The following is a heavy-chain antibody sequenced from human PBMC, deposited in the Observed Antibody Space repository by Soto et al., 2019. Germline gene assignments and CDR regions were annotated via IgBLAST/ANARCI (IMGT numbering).Heavy chain of an antibody. CDR3: ARARGDFWSGYYYYYGMDV. CDR2: IYYSENT. CDR1: GASISNYY. V-gene: IGHV4-59*06. Sequence: SETLSLTCTVSGASISNYYWNWIRQTPGKGLEWIGYIYYSENTYSNPSLKSRVTISVDTSKNQFSLKLSSVTAADTAVYYCARARGDFWSGYYYYYGMDVWGQGTTVTVSS. D-gene: IGHD3-3*01. J-gene: IGHJ6*02.